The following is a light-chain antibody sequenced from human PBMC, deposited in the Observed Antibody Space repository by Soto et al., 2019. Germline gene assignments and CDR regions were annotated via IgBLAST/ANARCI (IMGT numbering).Light chain of an antibody. V-gene: IGKV3-11*01. Sequence: ESMLTQSPATLSLSPGERATLSCRASQSVRSYLAWYQQKPGQAPRLLIYDASNRAPGIPARFSGSGSGTDFTLTISSLEPEDFVAYYCQQYATDPLTFGGGTKVDIK. CDR1: QSVRSY. J-gene: IGKJ4*01. CDR2: DAS. CDR3: QQYATDPLT.